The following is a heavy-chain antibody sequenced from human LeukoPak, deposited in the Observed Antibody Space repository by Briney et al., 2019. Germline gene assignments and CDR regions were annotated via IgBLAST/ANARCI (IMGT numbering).Heavy chain of an antibody. CDR1: GGTFSSYA. Sequence: SVKVSFKASGGTFSSYAISWVRQAPGQGLEWMGGIIPIFGTANYAQKFQGRVTITADESTSTAYMELSSLRSEDTAVYYCARGGSSWLNWFDPWGQGTLVTVSS. CDR2: IIPIFGTA. V-gene: IGHV1-69*13. CDR3: ARGGSSWLNWFDP. D-gene: IGHD6-13*01. J-gene: IGHJ5*02.